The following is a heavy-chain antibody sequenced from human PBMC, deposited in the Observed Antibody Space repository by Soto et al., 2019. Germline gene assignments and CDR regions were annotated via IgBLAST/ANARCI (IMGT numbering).Heavy chain of an antibody. D-gene: IGHD3-3*01. J-gene: IGHJ6*03. CDR3: ARTLRTYGSGSSMDV. V-gene: IGHV4-31*03. CDR1: GGSISSGGYY. CDR2: IYYSGST. Sequence: SETLSLTCTVSGGSISSGGYYWSWIRQHPGKGLEWIGYIYYSGSTYYNPSLKSRVTISVDTSKNQFSLKLSSVTAADTAVYYCARTLRTYGSGSSMDVWGKGTTVTVSS.